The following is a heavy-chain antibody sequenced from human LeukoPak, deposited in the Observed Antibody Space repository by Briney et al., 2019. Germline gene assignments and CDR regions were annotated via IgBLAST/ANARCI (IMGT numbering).Heavy chain of an antibody. CDR1: GFTFSSYE. CDR2: ISSSGSTI. CDR3: AGEEMATQSPGVSDY. D-gene: IGHD5-24*01. J-gene: IGHJ4*02. Sequence: GGSLRLSCAASGFTFSSYEMNWVRQAPGKGLEWVSYISSSGSTIYYADSVKGRFTISRDNAKNSLYLQMNSLRAEDTAVYYCAGEEMATQSPGVSDYWGQGTLVTVSS. V-gene: IGHV3-48*03.